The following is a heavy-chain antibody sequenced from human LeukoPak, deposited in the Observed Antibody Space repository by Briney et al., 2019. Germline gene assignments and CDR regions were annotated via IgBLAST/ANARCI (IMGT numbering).Heavy chain of an antibody. CDR1: GYMFTVYY. D-gene: IGHD2-21*02. CDR2: INPDTGRT. V-gene: IGHV1-2*02. Sequence: ASVKDSCMASGYMFTVYYMHWLRQAPGQGLECMGRINPDTGRTNHAQNFQGRITMTRDTSISTAYMELSRRRSDDTAVYYCAGNRGSDHYFDYWGQGTLVTASS. CDR3: AGNRGSDHYFDY. J-gene: IGHJ4*02.